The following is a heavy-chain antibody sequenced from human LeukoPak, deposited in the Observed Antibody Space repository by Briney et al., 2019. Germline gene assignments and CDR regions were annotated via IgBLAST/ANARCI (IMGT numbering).Heavy chain of an antibody. V-gene: IGHV3-30-3*01. CDR3: ARDEADGYDFWRGYQSN. CDR1: GFTFISYA. D-gene: IGHD3-3*01. CDR2: ISYDGSNK. Sequence: GGSLRLSCAASGFTFISYAMHWVRQAPGKGLEWVAVISYDGSNKYYADSVKGRFTISRDNSKNTLYLQMNSLRAEDTAVYYCARDEADGYDFWRGYQSNWGEGTLVTVSS. J-gene: IGHJ4*02.